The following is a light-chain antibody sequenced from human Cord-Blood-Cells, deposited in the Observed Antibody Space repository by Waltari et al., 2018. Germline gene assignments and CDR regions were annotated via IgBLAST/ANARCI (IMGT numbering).Light chain of an antibody. CDR3: SSYTSSSTYV. J-gene: IGLJ1*01. CDR1: SSVVGGYNY. V-gene: IGLV2-14*01. Sequence: QSALTQPASVSGSTGQSITISCTGPSSVVGGYNYVSWYQPPPGNAPKPMIYEVSNRPSGVSNRFSCSKSGNTASLTISGLQAEGDAEYYCSSYTSSSTYVFGTGTKVTVL. CDR2: EVS.